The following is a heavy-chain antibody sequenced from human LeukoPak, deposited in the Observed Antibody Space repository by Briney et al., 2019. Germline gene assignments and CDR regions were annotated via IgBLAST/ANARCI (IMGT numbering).Heavy chain of an antibody. Sequence: GGSLRLSCAASGFTFSSYAMSWVRQAPGKGLEWVSTISGSGGSTYYADSVKGRFTISRDNSKNTLCLQMNSLRAEDTAVYYCAKTAAAARGYFDYWGQGTLVTVSS. CDR2: ISGSGGST. V-gene: IGHV3-23*01. CDR1: GFTFSSYA. J-gene: IGHJ4*02. CDR3: AKTAAAARGYFDY. D-gene: IGHD6-13*01.